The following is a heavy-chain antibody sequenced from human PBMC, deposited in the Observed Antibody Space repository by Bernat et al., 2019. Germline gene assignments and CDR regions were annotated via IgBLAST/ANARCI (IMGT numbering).Heavy chain of an antibody. CDR3: ARDPGLRFLEWLFDP. D-gene: IGHD3-3*01. J-gene: IGHJ5*02. Sequence: QVQLVESGGGVVQPGRSLRLSCVASGFTFSSYGMHWVRQAPGKGLEWVAVIWYDGSNKYYADSVKGRFTISRDNSKNTLYLQMNSLRAEDTAVYYCARDPGLRFLEWLFDPWGQGTLVTVSS. V-gene: IGHV3-33*01. CDR1: GFTFSSYG. CDR2: IWYDGSNK.